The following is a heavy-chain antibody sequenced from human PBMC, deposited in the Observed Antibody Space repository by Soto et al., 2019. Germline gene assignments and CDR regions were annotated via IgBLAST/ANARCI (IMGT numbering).Heavy chain of an antibody. CDR1: GFTFSSYS. CDR3: ARARITIFGVVLKFYYYGMDV. CDR2: ISSSSSYI. Sequence: GGSLRLSCAASGFTFSSYSMNWVRQAPGKGLEWVSSISSSSSYIYYADSVKGRFTISRDNAKNSLYLQMNSLRVEDTAVYYCARARITIFGVVLKFYYYGMDVWGQGTTVTVSS. V-gene: IGHV3-21*06. J-gene: IGHJ6*02. D-gene: IGHD3-3*01.